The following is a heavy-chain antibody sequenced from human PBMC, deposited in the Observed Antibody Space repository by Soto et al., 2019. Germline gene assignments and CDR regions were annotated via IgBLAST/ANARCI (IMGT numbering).Heavy chain of an antibody. Sequence: ASVKVSCKASGGTFSSYAISWVRQAPGQGLEWMGGIIPIFGTANYAQKFQGRVTITADESTSTAYMELSSLRSEDTAVYYCASRYYDSSGDPIPNLDAFDIWGQGTMVTVSS. D-gene: IGHD3-22*01. J-gene: IGHJ3*02. CDR1: GGTFSSYA. V-gene: IGHV1-69*13. CDR3: ASRYYDSSGDPIPNLDAFDI. CDR2: IIPIFGTA.